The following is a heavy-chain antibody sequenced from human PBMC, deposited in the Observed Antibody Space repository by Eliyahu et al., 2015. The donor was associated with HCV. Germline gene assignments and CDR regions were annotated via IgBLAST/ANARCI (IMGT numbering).Heavy chain of an antibody. CDR3: ARGYCGGDCYEL. CDR2: IYSGGST. D-gene: IGHD2-21*01. J-gene: IGHJ5*02. CDR1: GFTVSXNX. Sequence: EVQLVESGGGLVQPGGSLRLSCAASGFTVSXNXMXXVRQAPGKGLEWVSVIYSGGSTYYADSVKGRFTISRHNSKNTLYLQMNSLRAEDTAVYYCARGYCGGDCYELWGQGTLVTVSS. V-gene: IGHV3-53*04.